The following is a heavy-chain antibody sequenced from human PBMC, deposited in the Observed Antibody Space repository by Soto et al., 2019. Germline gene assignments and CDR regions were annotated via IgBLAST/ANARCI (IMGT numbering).Heavy chain of an antibody. CDR3: AREDDGGDRDYYGLDV. D-gene: IGHD2-21*02. V-gene: IGHV4-30-4*08. Sequence: QVQLQQSGPGLVEPSQTLSLTCAVSGGSISSEYFHWTWIRQSPGKGLEWIGYIHYTGSIIYNPSFKSLLTMAVDTTKNQFSLKLTSVTAADTAVYFCAREDDGGDRDYYGLDVWGQGTTVTVSS. J-gene: IGHJ6*02. CDR2: IHYTGSI. CDR1: GGSISSEYFH.